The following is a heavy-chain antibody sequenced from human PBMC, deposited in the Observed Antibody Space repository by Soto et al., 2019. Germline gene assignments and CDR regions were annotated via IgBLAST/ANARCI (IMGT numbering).Heavy chain of an antibody. CDR2: ISYDGSNK. CDR3: ARVRSSWYRNWFDP. J-gene: IGHJ5*02. CDR1: GFTFSSYA. D-gene: IGHD6-13*01. Sequence: PGGSLRLSCAASGFTFSSYAMHWVRQAPGKGLEWVAVISYDGSNKYYADSVKGRFTISRDNSKNTLYLQMNSLRAEDTAVYYCARVRSSWYRNWFDPWGQGTLV. V-gene: IGHV3-30-3*01.